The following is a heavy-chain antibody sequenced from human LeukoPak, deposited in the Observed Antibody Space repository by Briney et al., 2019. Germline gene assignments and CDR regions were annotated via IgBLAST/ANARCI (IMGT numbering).Heavy chain of an antibody. CDR3: ARVKSSSGRYLDY. J-gene: IGHJ4*02. Sequence: ASVKVSCKASGYTFTSYAMNWVRQAPGQGLEWMGWVNTNTGNPTYAQGFTGRFVFSLDTSVSTTYLQISSLKAEDTAVYYCARVKSSSGRYLDYWGQGTLVTVSS. CDR2: VNTNTGNP. V-gene: IGHV7-4-1*02. CDR1: GYTFTSYA. D-gene: IGHD6-19*01.